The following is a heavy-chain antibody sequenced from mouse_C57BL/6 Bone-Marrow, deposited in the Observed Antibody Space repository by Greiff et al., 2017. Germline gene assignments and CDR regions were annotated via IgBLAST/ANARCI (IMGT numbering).Heavy chain of an antibody. Sequence: DVKLVESGGDLVKPGGSLKLSCAASGFTFSSYGMSWVRQTPDKRLEWVATISSSGSYPYYPDRVKGRFTISRDNAKNTLYLQMSIQNSEDTAMYYCASLEQWLLLYYFDYWGQGTTLTVSS. D-gene: IGHD2-3*01. CDR2: ISSSGSYP. CDR3: ASLEQWLLLYYFDY. CDR1: GFTFSSYG. V-gene: IGHV5-6*02. J-gene: IGHJ2*01.